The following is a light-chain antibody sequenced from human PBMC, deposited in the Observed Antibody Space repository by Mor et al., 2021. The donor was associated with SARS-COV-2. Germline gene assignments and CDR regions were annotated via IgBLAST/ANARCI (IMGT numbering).Light chain of an antibody. V-gene: IGKV1-33*01. Sequence: TCQASQDIRSHLSWYEHKEGKAPKLLIYDASYLETGVPSRFSGSGFGTDFTLTISSLQPEDFGTFYCQQYGNLPYTFGQGTKL. CDR1: QDIRSH. CDR2: DAS. J-gene: IGKJ2*01. CDR3: QQYGNLPYT.